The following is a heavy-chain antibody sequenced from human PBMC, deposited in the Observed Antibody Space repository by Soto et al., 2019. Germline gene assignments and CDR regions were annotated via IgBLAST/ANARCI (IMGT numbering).Heavy chain of an antibody. Sequence: EVQLVESGGGLVQPGGSLTLSCAASGFTFSVSALHWVRHPSGRGLEWVGRIRSRGNNYATAYAASMDGGFTISRDDSKNTAYLQLNSLTTEDTAVYYCSTQASDFWRGYPPYYMDVWGKGTTGTVS. CDR1: GFTFSVSA. D-gene: IGHD3-3*01. CDR3: STQASDFWRGYPPYYMDV. J-gene: IGHJ6*03. V-gene: IGHV3-73*01. CDR2: IRSRGNNYAT.